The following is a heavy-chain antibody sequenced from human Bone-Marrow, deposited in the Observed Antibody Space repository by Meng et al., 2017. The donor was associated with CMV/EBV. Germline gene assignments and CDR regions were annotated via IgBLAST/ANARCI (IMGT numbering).Heavy chain of an antibody. Sequence: GESLKISCAASGFTFSSYAMSWVRQAPGKGLEWVSAISGSGGSTYYADSVKGRFTISRDNAKNSLYLQMNSQRAEDTAVYYCARDRLAAADYGMDVWGQGTTVTVSS. V-gene: IGHV3-23*01. CDR3: ARDRLAAADYGMDV. CDR1: GFTFSSYA. D-gene: IGHD6-13*01. J-gene: IGHJ6*02. CDR2: ISGSGGST.